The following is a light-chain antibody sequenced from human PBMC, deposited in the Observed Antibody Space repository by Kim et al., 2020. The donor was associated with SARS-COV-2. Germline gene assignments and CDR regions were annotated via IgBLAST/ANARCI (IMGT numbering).Light chain of an antibody. CDR2: DEN. V-gene: IGLV3-19*01. Sequence: LDHTGRIPCQEDSLRAYYASWYQQKPGQAPVLVIYDENNRPSGIPDRFSASSSGNTASLTITGAQAEDEADYYCNSRDSSGNSYFFGTGTKVTVL. CDR3: NSRDSSGNSYF. CDR1: SLRAYY. J-gene: IGLJ1*01.